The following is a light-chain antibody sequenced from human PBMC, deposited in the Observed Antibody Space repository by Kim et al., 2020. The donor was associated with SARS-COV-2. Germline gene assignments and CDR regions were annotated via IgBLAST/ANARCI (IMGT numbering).Light chain of an antibody. CDR3: QAWDSSTVV. CDR2: QQN. CDR1: KLGDKY. V-gene: IGLV3-1*01. Sequence: SYELTQPPSVSVSPGQTASITCSGDKLGDKYVSWYQQKPGQSPVLVIYQQNRRSSGIPERFSGSISANTATLTISGAQAMDEADYYCQAWDSSTVVFGGGTQLTVL. J-gene: IGLJ2*01.